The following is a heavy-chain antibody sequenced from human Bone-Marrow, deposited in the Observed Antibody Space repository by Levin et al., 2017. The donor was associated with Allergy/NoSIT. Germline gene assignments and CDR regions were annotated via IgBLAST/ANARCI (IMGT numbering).Heavy chain of an antibody. J-gene: IGHJ4*02. CDR1: GFTFSSYA. CDR2: ISYDGSNK. Sequence: PGGSLILSCAASGFTFSSYAMHWVRQAPGKGLEWVAVISYDGSNKYYADSVKGRFTISRDNSKNTLYLQMNSLRAEDTAVYYCARDDSPMVRGVMSSSPKAPELGFDYWGQGTLVTVSS. D-gene: IGHD3-10*01. CDR3: ARDDSPMVRGVMSSSPKAPELGFDY. V-gene: IGHV3-30*04.